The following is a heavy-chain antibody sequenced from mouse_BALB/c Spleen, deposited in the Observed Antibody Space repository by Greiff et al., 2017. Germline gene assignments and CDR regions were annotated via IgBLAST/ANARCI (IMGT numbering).Heavy chain of an antibody. D-gene: IGHD2-3*01. CDR2: INPSNGRT. V-gene: IGHV1S81*02. Sequence: QVQLQQSGAELVKPGASVKLSCKASGYTFTSYWMHWVKQRPGQGLEWIGEINPSNGRTNYNEKFKSKATLTVDKSSSTAYMQLSSLTSEDSAVYYCARRDDGYYAWFAYWGQGTLVTVSA. J-gene: IGHJ3*01. CDR3: ARRDDGYYAWFAY. CDR1: GYTFTSYW.